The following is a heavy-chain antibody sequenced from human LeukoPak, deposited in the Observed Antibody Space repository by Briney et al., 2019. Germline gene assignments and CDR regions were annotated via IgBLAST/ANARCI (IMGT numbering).Heavy chain of an antibody. V-gene: IGHV1-2*02. D-gene: IGHD3-22*01. CDR1: GYTFTGYY. CDR3: AREDQAYYYDSSGYYYVY. Sequence: ASVKVSCKASGYTFTGYYMHWVRQAPGQELEWMGWINPNSGGTNYAQKFQGRVTMTRDTSISTAYMELSRLRSDDTAVYYCAREDQAYYYDSSGYYYVYWGQGTLVTVSS. CDR2: INPNSGGT. J-gene: IGHJ4*02.